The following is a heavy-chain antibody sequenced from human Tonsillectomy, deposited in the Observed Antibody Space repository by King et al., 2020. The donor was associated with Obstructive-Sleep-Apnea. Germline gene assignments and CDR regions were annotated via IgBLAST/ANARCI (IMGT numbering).Heavy chain of an antibody. CDR3: ARDGVLPSQPYYYGLDV. V-gene: IGHV3-30*04. CDR2: ISYDGNNK. D-gene: IGHD2-8*01. CDR1: GFTFSNYA. J-gene: IGHJ6*02. Sequence: VQLVESGGGVVQPGRSLRLSCAASGFTFSNYAMHWVRQAPGTGLGWVAVISYDGNNKYYADSVKGRFTVSRDNSKNTLYLQMNSLRAEDTAVYYCARDGVLPSQPYYYGLDVWGQGTTVIVSS.